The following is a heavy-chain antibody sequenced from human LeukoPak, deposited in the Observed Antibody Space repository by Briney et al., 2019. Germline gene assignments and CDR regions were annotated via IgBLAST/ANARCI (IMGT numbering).Heavy chain of an antibody. V-gene: IGHV3-20*04. CDR1: GFTSDDYG. D-gene: IGHD6-19*01. Sequence: PGGSLRLSCAASGFTSDDYGMSWVRQVPGKGLEWVSGINWNGGNTSYGDSVKGRFTISRDNAQSFLYLQMKDLRAEDTAFYYCARIFTSGWYGVDYWGQGTLVTVSS. J-gene: IGHJ4*02. CDR3: ARIFTSGWYGVDY. CDR2: INWNGGNT.